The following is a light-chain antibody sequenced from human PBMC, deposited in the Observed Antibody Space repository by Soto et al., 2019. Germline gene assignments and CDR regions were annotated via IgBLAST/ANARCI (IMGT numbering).Light chain of an antibody. V-gene: IGLV6-57*04. CDR1: SGSIASNH. Sequence: LTQPHSVSESPGKTVTISCARSSGSIASNHVQWCQQRPGSAPTTVMYENNQRPSGVPDRFSGSIDSSSNSASLTISGLKTEDEADYYCQSFDSNNVIFGGGTKLTVL. CDR2: ENN. J-gene: IGLJ2*01. CDR3: QSFDSNNVI.